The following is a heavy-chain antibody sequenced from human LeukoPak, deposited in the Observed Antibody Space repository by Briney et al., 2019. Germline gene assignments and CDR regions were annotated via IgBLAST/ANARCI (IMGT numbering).Heavy chain of an antibody. V-gene: IGHV4-30-4*01. J-gene: IGHJ6*02. CDR1: GGSISSGDYY. CDR3: ARGETWWVFGVDHYGMDV. CDR2: IYYSGST. D-gene: IGHD3-3*01. Sequence: PSQTLSLTCTVSGGSISSGDYYWSWIRQPPGKGLEWIGYIYYSGSTYYNPSLKSRVTISVDTSKNQFSLKLSSVTAADTAVYYCARGETWWVFGVDHYGMDVWGQGTTVTVSS.